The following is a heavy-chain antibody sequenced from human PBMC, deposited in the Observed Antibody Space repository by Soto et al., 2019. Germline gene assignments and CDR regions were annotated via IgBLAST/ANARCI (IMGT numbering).Heavy chain of an antibody. CDR2: ISSSGSTI. V-gene: IGHV3-48*03. J-gene: IGHJ5*02. CDR3: ASLSQQPVWNPHRGKNWFDP. Sequence: GGSLRLSCAASGFTFSSYEMNWVRQAPGKGLEWVSYISSSGSTIYYADSVKGRFTISRDNAKNSLYLQMNSLRAEDTAVYYCASLSQQPVWNPHRGKNWFDPWGQGTLVTVSS. D-gene: IGHD6-13*01. CDR1: GFTFSSYE.